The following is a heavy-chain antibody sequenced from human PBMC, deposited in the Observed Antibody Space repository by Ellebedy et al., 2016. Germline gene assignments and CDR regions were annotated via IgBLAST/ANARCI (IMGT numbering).Heavy chain of an antibody. CDR3: AKEREGYCSGGGCYSVYYYYGIDV. CDR1: GFSFKSHG. D-gene: IGHD2-15*01. CDR2: ISYDGSNK. Sequence: GESLKISXAASGFSFKSHGMHWVRQTPGEGLESVAVISYDGSNKYYPDSVKGRFSISRDNSKNTLYLQMYSLTVDDTAVYYCAKEREGYCSGGGCYSVYYYYGIDVWGQGTTVIVSS. J-gene: IGHJ6*02. V-gene: IGHV3-30*18.